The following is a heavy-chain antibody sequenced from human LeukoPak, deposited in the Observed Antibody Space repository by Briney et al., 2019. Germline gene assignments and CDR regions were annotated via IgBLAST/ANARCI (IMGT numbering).Heavy chain of an antibody. V-gene: IGHV1-46*01. D-gene: IGHD3-22*01. CDR2: INPSGGST. Sequence: ASVKVSCKAPGYTFTSYYMHWVRQAPGQGLEWMGIINPSGGSTSYAQKFQGRVTMTRDMSTSTVYMELSSLRSEDTAVYYCAGHYRSVTMTLLGGAFDIWGQGTMVTVSS. J-gene: IGHJ3*02. CDR3: AGHYRSVTMTLLGGAFDI. CDR1: GYTFTSYY.